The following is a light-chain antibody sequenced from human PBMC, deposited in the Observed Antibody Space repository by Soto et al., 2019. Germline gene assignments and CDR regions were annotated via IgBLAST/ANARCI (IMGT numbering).Light chain of an antibody. J-gene: IGKJ1*01. CDR1: QSVCSY. V-gene: IGKV3-11*01. CDR3: QQRSNCPQT. Sequence: EIVLTQSPATLSLSPGDRATLSCRASQSVCSYLAWYQQKPGQAPRLLIYDASNRATGIPARFSGSGSGTDFTLTISSLEPEDFAVYYCQQRSNCPQTFGQGTKVEIK. CDR2: DAS.